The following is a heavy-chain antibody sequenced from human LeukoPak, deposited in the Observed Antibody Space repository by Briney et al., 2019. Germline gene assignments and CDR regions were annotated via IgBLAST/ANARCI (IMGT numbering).Heavy chain of an antibody. CDR3: ARDLKYCGSDCYSNWDY. V-gene: IGHV1-2*02. Sequence: RASVKVSCKASGYTFTGYYMHWVRQAPGQGLEWMGWINPNSGGTNYAQKFQGRVTMTRDTSISTAYMELSRLRSDDTAVYYCARDLKYCGSDCYSNWDYWGQGTLVTVSS. CDR2: INPNSGGT. J-gene: IGHJ4*02. D-gene: IGHD2-21*02. CDR1: GYTFTGYY.